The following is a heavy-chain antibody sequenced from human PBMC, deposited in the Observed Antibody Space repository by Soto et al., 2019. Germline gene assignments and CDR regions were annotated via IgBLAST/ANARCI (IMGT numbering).Heavy chain of an antibody. J-gene: IGHJ4*02. CDR2: INHSGST. V-gene: IGHV4-34*01. Sequence: ESLSLACVVYTGLSIAFYGGWIRHLPGRGLERIGKINHSGSTNYNQKLKSRVTISVDTSKNQSSMKLSSVTAADTAVYYCARGHYNFCSGYYGYFDYWGQGTLVTVSS. CDR3: ARGHYNFCSGYYGYFDY. CDR1: TGLSIAFY. D-gene: IGHD3-3*01.